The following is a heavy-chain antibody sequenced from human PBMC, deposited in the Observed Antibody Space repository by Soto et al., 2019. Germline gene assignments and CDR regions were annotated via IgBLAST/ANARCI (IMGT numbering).Heavy chain of an antibody. CDR1: GGSISSGNYY. CDR3: ARGTGNAAFDI. V-gene: IGHV4-31*03. D-gene: IGHD3-9*01. J-gene: IGHJ3*02. CDR2: IYYSGST. Sequence: SETLSLTCTVSGGSISSGNYYWSWIRQHPGKGLEWIGYIYYSGSTYYTPSLMSRVTVSVDTSKNQFSLKLSSVTAADTAMYYCARGTGNAAFDIWGQGTMVTVSS.